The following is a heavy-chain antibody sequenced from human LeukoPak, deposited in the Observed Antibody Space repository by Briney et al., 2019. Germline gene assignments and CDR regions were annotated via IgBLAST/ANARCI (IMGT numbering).Heavy chain of an antibody. Sequence: SETLSLTCTVSGYSISSGYYWGWIRQPPGKGLEWIGSIYHSGSTYYNPSLKSRVTISVDTSTNQFSLKLSSVTAADTAVYYCASDDILTGFDYWGQGTLVTVSS. CDR3: ASDDILTGFDY. D-gene: IGHD3-9*01. J-gene: IGHJ4*02. V-gene: IGHV4-38-2*02. CDR2: IYHSGST. CDR1: GYSISSGYY.